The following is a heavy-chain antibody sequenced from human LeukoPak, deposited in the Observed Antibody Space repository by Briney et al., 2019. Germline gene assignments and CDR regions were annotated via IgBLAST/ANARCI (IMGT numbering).Heavy chain of an antibody. D-gene: IGHD6-13*01. CDR1: GYSISSGYY. CDR3: ARGRQQLVLSWFDP. J-gene: IGHJ5*02. V-gene: IGHV4-38-2*01. Sequence: SETLSLTCAVSGYSISSGYYWGWIRQPPGKGLEWIGSIYHSGSTYYNPSLKSRVTISVDTSTNQFSLKLSSVTAADTAVYYCARGRQQLVLSWFDPWGQGNLVTVSS. CDR2: IYHSGST.